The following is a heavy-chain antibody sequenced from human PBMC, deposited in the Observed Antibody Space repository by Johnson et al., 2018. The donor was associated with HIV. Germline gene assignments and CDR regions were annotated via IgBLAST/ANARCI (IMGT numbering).Heavy chain of an antibody. V-gene: IGHV3-74*01. D-gene: IGHD2-21*01. CDR2: INGDGSRT. CDR1: GFTFSSYW. J-gene: IGHJ3*02. CDR3: VRRMVVGYVAFDI. Sequence: VQLVESGGGLVQPGGSLRLSCAASGFTFSSYWVQWVRQAPGKGLVWVSRINGDGSRTSYADSVKGRFTIARDNAKNTLYLQMQSLRADDTAVYFCVRRMVVGYVAFDIWGQGTMVSVSS.